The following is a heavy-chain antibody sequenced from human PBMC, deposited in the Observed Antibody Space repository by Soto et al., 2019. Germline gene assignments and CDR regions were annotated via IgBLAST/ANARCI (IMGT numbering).Heavy chain of an antibody. D-gene: IGHD6-13*01. V-gene: IGHV4-4*07. J-gene: IGHJ5*02. Sequence: PSETLSLTCTVSGGSISSNYWNWVRQPPGKGLEWIGLIFANGHTDYNPSLKSRVTMSVDASKNQFSLRLTSMTAADTAVYYCVASLAASGLNWLDLWGRGTLVTVSS. CDR2: IFANGHT. CDR3: VASLAASGLNWLDL. CDR1: GGSISSNY.